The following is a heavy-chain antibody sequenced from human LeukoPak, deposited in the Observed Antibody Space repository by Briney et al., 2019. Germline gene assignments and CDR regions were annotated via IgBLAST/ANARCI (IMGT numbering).Heavy chain of an antibody. J-gene: IGHJ4*02. Sequence: GGSLRLSCAASGFTFNTFNMNWVRQAPGKGLEWVAVISYDGSNKYYADSVKGRFTISRDNPKNTLYLQMNSLRAEDTAVYYCARDPTKSWFGELTLLDWGQGTLVTVSS. CDR2: ISYDGSNK. CDR3: ARDPTKSWFGELTLLD. CDR1: GFTFNTFN. V-gene: IGHV3-30*03. D-gene: IGHD3-10*01.